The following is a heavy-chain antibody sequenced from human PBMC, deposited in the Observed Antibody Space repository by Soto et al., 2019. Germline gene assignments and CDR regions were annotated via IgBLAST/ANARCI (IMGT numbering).Heavy chain of an antibody. V-gene: IGHV2-5*02. Sequence: QITLKESGPTLVKPTQTLTLTCTFSGFSLSTSGVGVGWIRQPPGKALEWLALIYGDDDKRYSPSLKSRLTIPKDTSKNHVVLTLTNMDPVDTAPYYCAHGAGNWFDPWGQGTLLTVSS. CDR2: IYGDDDK. CDR1: GFSLSTSGVG. J-gene: IGHJ5*02. CDR3: AHGAGNWFDP.